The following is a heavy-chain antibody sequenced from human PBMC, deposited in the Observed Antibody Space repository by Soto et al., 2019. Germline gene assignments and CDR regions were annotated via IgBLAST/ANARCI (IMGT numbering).Heavy chain of an antibody. Sequence: SETLSLTCAVYGGSFSGYYWSWIRQPPGKGLEWIGEINHSGSTNYNPSLKSRVTISVDTSKNQFSLKLSSVTAADTAVYYCARRPSPTVTNYDWFDPWGQGTLVTVS. J-gene: IGHJ5*02. CDR3: ARRPSPTVTNYDWFDP. D-gene: IGHD4-17*01. CDR1: GGSFSGYY. V-gene: IGHV4-34*01. CDR2: INHSGST.